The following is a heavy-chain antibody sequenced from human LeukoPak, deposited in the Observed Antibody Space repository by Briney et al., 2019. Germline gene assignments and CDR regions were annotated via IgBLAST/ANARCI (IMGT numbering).Heavy chain of an antibody. D-gene: IGHD5-24*01. J-gene: IGHJ4*02. V-gene: IGHV1-2*02. CDR1: GYTFTGYY. CDR2: INPNSGGT. Sequence: ASVKVSCKASGYTFTGYYMHWVRQAPGQGLEWMGWINPNSGGTNYAQKFQGRVTMTRDTSISTAYMELSRLRSDDTAVYYCARGPPGRDGYNPDYWGQGTLVTVSS. CDR3: ARGPPGRDGYNPDY.